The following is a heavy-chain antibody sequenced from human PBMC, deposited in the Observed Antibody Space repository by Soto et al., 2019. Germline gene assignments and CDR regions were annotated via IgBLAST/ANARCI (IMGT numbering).Heavy chain of an antibody. CDR3: GRLEGLATISYYFDY. Sequence: QLQLQESGPGLVKPSETLSLTCTVSGGSVSSSSYYWGWVRQPPGKGLEWIGSVYYSGSTYYNPSLESRVSISVDKSKIQFCLKLMSLSAADTAVYYCGRLEGLATISYYFDYWGQGALVTVSS. D-gene: IGHD3-9*01. V-gene: IGHV4-39*01. J-gene: IGHJ4*02. CDR2: VYYSGST. CDR1: GGSVSSSSYY.